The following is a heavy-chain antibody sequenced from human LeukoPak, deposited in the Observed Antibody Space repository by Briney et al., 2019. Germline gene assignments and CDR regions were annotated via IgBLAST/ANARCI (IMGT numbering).Heavy chain of an antibody. J-gene: IGHJ4*02. CDR3: AGGEGGYSYGLDY. CDR2: INPSGGST. Sequence: ASVKVSCKASGYTFTSYYMHWVRQAPGQGLKWMGIINPSGGSTRYAQKFQGRVTMTRDTSTSTIYMELSSLRSEDTAVYYCAGGEGGYSYGLDYWGQGTLVTVSS. CDR1: GYTFTSYY. D-gene: IGHD5-18*01. V-gene: IGHV1-46*01.